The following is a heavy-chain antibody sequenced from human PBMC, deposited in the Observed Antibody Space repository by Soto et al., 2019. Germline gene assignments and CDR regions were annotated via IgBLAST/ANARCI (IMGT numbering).Heavy chain of an antibody. CDR3: AREPATAKPEGVDF. V-gene: IGHV1-2*02. Sequence: ASVKVSCKASGYTFSDYYVHWVRQAPGQGLEWMGWINPNSGGTKYAPKFQGGVTMTRDTSITTAYMELSRLRSGDTAVYYCAREPATAKPEGVDFWGQGTLVTVSS. CDR1: GYTFSDYY. CDR2: INPNSGGT. D-gene: IGHD1-1*01. J-gene: IGHJ4*02.